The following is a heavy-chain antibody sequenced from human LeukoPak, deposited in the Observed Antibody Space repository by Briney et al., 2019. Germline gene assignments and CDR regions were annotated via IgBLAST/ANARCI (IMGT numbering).Heavy chain of an antibody. CDR1: GFTFSNYW. J-gene: IGHJ4*02. D-gene: IGHD4-23*01. Sequence: PGGSLRLSCVASGFTFSNYWMHWVRQAPGKGLVWVSRSSSDGSSTVYADSVEGRFTISRDNAKNTLYLEMNSLRVEDTAVYYCARDGDSTVDFDCWGQGALVTVSP. CDR2: SSSDGSST. CDR3: ARDGDSTVDFDC. V-gene: IGHV3-74*01.